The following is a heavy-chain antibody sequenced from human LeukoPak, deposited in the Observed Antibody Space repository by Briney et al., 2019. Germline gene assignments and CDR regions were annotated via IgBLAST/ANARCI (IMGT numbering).Heavy chain of an antibody. V-gene: IGHV1-2*02. CDR3: ARAVIRGNWFDP. D-gene: IGHD2/OR15-2a*01. Sequence: ASVKVSCKASGYTFTGYYMHWVRQAPGQGFERTGWINPNSGGTNYAQKFQGRVTMTRDTSISTAYMELSRLRSDDTAVYYCARAVIRGNWFDPWGQGTLVTVSS. J-gene: IGHJ5*02. CDR1: GYTFTGYY. CDR2: INPNSGGT.